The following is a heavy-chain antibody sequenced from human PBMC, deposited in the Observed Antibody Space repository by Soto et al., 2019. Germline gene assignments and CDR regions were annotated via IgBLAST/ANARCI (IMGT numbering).Heavy chain of an antibody. V-gene: IGHV1-18*01. CDR1: GYTFPTYG. D-gene: IGHD3-10*01. J-gene: IGHJ4*02. Sequence: ASVKVSCKASGYTFPTYGITWVRQAPGQGLERMGWISGHNGITNFAQKFQGRATMTTDTSTSTAYMELRSLRSDDTAVYYCATDRGGLGNFDYWGQGTLVTVSS. CDR3: ATDRGGLGNFDY. CDR2: ISGHNGIT.